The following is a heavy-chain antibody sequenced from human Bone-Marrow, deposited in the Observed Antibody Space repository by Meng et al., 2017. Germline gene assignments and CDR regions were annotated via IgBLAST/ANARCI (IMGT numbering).Heavy chain of an antibody. CDR3: ARGARVAGTDY. Sequence: QVQLLQGGPGLLKPSQTLSLTCAVYGGSFSGYYWSWIRQPPGKGLEWIGEINHSGSTNYNPSLKSRVTISVDTSKNQFSLKLSSVTAADTAVYYCARGARVAGTDYWGQGTLVTVSS. V-gene: IGHV4-34*01. D-gene: IGHD6-19*01. CDR2: INHSGST. CDR1: GGSFSGYY. J-gene: IGHJ4*02.